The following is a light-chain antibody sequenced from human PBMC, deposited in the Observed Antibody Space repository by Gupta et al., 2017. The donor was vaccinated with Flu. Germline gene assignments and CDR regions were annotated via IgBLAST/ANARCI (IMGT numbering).Light chain of an antibody. Sequence: GTLSLSPRERATLPFRANQRLSNNYLAWYQQKPGQAPRLLIYGIFNRAPGIPNTFSGSGSGAALTLTISRLEPEDFAVDYCQEAGNIPLTFGGGTKVEIK. CDR3: QEAGNIPLT. J-gene: IGKJ4*01. CDR1: QRLSNNY. CDR2: GIF. V-gene: IGKV3-20*01.